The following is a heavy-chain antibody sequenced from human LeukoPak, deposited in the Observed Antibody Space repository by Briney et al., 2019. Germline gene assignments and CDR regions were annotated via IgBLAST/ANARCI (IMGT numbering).Heavy chain of an antibody. J-gene: IGHJ4*02. CDR1: GFTFSSYR. Sequence: SCXASGFTFSSYRMHWVRHAPGEGLVWVSCVESDGSSTKYADSVKGRFTISRDNAKNTLYLQMNSLRLEDTAVYYCARDGGGLGYWGQGTLVTVSS. D-gene: IGHD2-15*01. CDR3: ARDGGGLGY. CDR2: VESDGSST. V-gene: IGHV3-74*03.